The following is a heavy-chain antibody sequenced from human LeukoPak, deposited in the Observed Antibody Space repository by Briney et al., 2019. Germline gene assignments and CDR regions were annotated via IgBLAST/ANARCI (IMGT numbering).Heavy chain of an antibody. J-gene: IGHJ4*02. CDR3: ARDFSGSTIAAAGTWD. V-gene: IGHV1-69*04. CDR1: GGTFSSYA. D-gene: IGHD6-13*01. Sequence: SVKVSCKASGGTFSSYAISWVRQAPGQGLEWMGRIIPILGIANYAQKFQGRVTITADKSTSTAYMELSSLRSEDTAVYYCARDFSGSTIAAAGTWDWGQGTLVTVSS. CDR2: IIPILGIA.